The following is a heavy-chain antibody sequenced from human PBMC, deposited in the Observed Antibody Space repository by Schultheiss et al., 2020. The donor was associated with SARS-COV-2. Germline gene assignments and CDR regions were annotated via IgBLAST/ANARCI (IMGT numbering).Heavy chain of an antibody. Sequence: GGSLRLSCAASRFTFSSYGMNWVRQAPGKGLEWVSAISGSGGSTYYADSVKGRFTISRDNSKNTLYLQMNSLRAEDTAVYYCAKADTAMAAFDYWSQGTLVTVSS. CDR1: RFTFSSYG. CDR2: ISGSGGST. CDR3: AKADTAMAAFDY. V-gene: IGHV3-23*01. J-gene: IGHJ4*02. D-gene: IGHD5-18*01.